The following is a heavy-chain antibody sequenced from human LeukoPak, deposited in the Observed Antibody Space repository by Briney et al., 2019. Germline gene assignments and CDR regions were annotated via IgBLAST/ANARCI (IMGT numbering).Heavy chain of an antibody. CDR2: INPSGGST. Sequence: VASVKVSCKASGYTFTSYYMHWVRQAPGQGLEWMGIINPSGGSTSYAQKFQGRVTMTRDTSISTAYMELSRLRSDDTAVYYCARDFYSGSYYGSLDCWGQGTLVTVSS. D-gene: IGHD1-26*01. V-gene: IGHV1-46*01. CDR1: GYTFTSYY. J-gene: IGHJ4*02. CDR3: ARDFYSGSYYGSLDC.